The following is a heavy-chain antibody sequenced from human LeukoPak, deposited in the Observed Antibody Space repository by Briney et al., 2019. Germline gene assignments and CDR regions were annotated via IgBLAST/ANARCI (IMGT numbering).Heavy chain of an antibody. J-gene: IGHJ4*02. V-gene: IGHV1-69*13. CDR3: ARGPITTRSHFDY. CDR1: GGTFISYA. CDR2: IIPIFATA. D-gene: IGHD3-22*01. Sequence: SVRVSCKASGGTFISYAISWVRQAPGQGLEWMGGIIPIFATANYAQKFQGRVTITADESTSTAYMELSSLRSEDTAVYYCARGPITTRSHFDYWGQGTLVTVSS.